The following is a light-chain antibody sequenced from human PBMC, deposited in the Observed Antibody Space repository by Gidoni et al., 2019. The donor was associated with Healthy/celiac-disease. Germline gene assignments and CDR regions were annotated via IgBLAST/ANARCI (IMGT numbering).Light chain of an antibody. CDR3: QQYGSSRRT. V-gene: IGKV3-20*01. J-gene: IGKJ1*01. Sequence: EIVLPQSPGTLSLSPGERATLSCRASQSVSSSYLAWYQQKPGQAPRLLIYGASSRATGIPDRFSGSGSGTDFTLTISRLDPEDFAVYYCQQYGSSRRTFGQGTKVEIK. CDR2: GAS. CDR1: QSVSSSY.